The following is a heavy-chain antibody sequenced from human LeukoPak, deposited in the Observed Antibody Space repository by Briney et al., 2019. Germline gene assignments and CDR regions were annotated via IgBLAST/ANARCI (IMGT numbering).Heavy chain of an antibody. D-gene: IGHD3-22*01. V-gene: IGHV1-2*02. Sequence: ASVKVSCKASGYTFTGYYMHWVRQPPGQGLEWMGWINPNSCGTNYAQKFQGRVTMTRDTSISTAYMELSRLRSDDTAVYYCARAGAYYYDSSGYSHYGMDVWGQGTTVTVSS. CDR3: ARAGAYYYDSSGYSHYGMDV. J-gene: IGHJ6*02. CDR1: GYTFTGYY. CDR2: INPNSCGT.